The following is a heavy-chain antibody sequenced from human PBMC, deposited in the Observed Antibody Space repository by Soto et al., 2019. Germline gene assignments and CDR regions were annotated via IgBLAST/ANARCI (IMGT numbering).Heavy chain of an antibody. CDR3: AASISYYGMDV. CDR2: IYPGDSDT. J-gene: IGHJ6*01. Sequence: GESLKISCKGSGYTFTNYWIGWVRQMPGKGLEWMGIIYPGDSDTKYNPSFQGQVTISADKSITTTYLRWTSLKASDTAIYYCAASISYYGMDVWGQGTRGTVS. CDR1: GYTFTNYW. V-gene: IGHV5-51*01.